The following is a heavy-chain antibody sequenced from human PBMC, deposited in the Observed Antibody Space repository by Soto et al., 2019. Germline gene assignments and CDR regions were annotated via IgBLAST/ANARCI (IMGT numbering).Heavy chain of an antibody. V-gene: IGHV3-53*02. J-gene: IGHJ3*01. CDR2: IYSVAGGSGT. CDR3: ARERSGDLGAFEF. CDR1: GFTVSNNY. Sequence: EVKLVETGGGLIQPGGSLRLSCAASGFTVSNNYMSWVRQAPGKGLEWVSVIYSVAGGSGTFYADSVKGRFTISRDTSKNTVYLQMNNLRVEDTAVYYCARERSGDLGAFEFWGQGTMVTVSS. D-gene: IGHD7-27*01.